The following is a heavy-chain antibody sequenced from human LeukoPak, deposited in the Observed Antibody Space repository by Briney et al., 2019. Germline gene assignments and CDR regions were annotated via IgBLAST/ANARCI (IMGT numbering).Heavy chain of an antibody. D-gene: IGHD3-10*01. CDR3: ARGMVRGVKDYYYGMDV. CDR1: GHSFTSYW. V-gene: IGHV5-51*01. CDR2: IYPGDSDT. J-gene: IGHJ6*02. Sequence: GESLKISCKGSGHSFTSYWIGWVRQMPGKGLEWMGIIYPGDSDTRYSPSFQGQVTISADKSISTAYLQWSSLKASDTDMYYCARGMVRGVKDYYYGMDVWGQGTTVTVSS.